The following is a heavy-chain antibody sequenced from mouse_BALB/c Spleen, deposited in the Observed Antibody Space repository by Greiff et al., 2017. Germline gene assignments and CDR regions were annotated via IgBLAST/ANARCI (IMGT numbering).Heavy chain of an antibody. CDR2: INPSTGYT. CDR1: GYTFTSYW. V-gene: IGHV1-7*01. J-gene: IGHJ4*01. Sequence: LVESGAELAKPGASVKMSCKASGYTFTSYWMHWVKQRPGQGLEWIGYINPSTGYTEYNQKFKDKATLTADKSSSTAYMQLSSLTSEDSAVYYCARPLYYAMDYWGQGTSVTVSS. CDR3: ARPLYYAMDY.